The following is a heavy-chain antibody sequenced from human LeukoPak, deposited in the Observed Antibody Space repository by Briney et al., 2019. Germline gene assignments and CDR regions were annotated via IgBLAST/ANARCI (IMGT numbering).Heavy chain of an antibody. Sequence: SETLSLTCSVSGGFISGNYWSWIRQPAGKGLQWIGRIYSSGSTDQNPSLKSRLTMSLDTSKNQFSLKLNSVNAADTAVYYCARDPGSYLDYWGQGTLVSVSS. D-gene: IGHD3-10*01. J-gene: IGHJ4*02. CDR1: GGFISGNY. CDR3: ARDPGSYLDY. CDR2: IYSSGST. V-gene: IGHV4-4*07.